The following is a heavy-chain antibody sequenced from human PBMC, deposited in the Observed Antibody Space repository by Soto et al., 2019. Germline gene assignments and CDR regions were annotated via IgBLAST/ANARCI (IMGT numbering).Heavy chain of an antibody. Sequence: EVQLLESGGGLVQRGGSLRLSCAASGFPFSSYVMSWVRQAPGKGLEWVSGISGGGSNTFYADSMKGRFTISRDNSKNTLLLQMNSLGAEDTAVYYCAKDSNKYSSSLRGRYFDYWGQGIGVTVSS. CDR1: GFPFSSYV. J-gene: IGHJ4*02. V-gene: IGHV3-23*01. CDR3: AKDSNKYSSSLRGRYFDY. D-gene: IGHD4-4*01. CDR2: ISGGGSNT.